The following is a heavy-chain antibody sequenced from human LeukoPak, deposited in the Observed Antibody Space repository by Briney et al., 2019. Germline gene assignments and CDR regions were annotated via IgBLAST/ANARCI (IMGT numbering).Heavy chain of an antibody. Sequence: SVKVSCKATGGTFSSYAISWVRQAPGQGLEWMGRIIPIFGIANYAQKFQGRVTITADKSTSTAYMELSSLRSEDTAVYYCAREACGGSCSRFDPWGQGTLVTVSS. D-gene: IGHD2-15*01. CDR3: AREACGGSCSRFDP. V-gene: IGHV1-69*04. J-gene: IGHJ5*02. CDR1: GGTFSSYA. CDR2: IIPIFGIA.